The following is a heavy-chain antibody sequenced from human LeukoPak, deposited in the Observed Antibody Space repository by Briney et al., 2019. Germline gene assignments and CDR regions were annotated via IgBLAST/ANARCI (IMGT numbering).Heavy chain of an antibody. D-gene: IGHD3-22*01. CDR1: GGSISSYY. V-gene: IGHV4-59*08. CDR2: IYDTGST. CDR3: ARIVVGANGYTWFDP. Sequence: PSETLSLTCTVSGGSISSYYWSWIRQPPRKGLEWIGYIYDTGSTIYNPSLKSRATISVDTSKNRFSLKLSSVTAADTAVYYCARIVVGANGYTWFDPWGQGTLVTVSS. J-gene: IGHJ5*02.